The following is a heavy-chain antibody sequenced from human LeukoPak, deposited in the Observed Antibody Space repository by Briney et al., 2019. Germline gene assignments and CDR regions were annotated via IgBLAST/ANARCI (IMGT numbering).Heavy chain of an antibody. CDR2: ISGSGGST. Sequence: GRSLRLSCAASGFTFDDYVMHWVRQAPGKGLEWVSAISGSGGSTYYADSVKGRFTISRDNSKNTLYLQMNSLRAEDTAVYYCARSSRAVTTYLNFDYWGQGTLVTVSS. CDR3: ARSSRAVTTYLNFDY. CDR1: GFTFDDYV. J-gene: IGHJ4*02. D-gene: IGHD4-17*01. V-gene: IGHV3-23*01.